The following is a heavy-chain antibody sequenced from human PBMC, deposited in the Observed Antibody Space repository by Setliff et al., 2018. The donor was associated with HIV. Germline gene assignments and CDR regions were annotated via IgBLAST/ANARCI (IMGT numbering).Heavy chain of an antibody. V-gene: IGHV5-10-1*01. J-gene: IGHJ5*01. D-gene: IGHD3-10*01. CDR3: ARHFGYNPGWFDS. CDR2: IDPADSYT. Sequence: GESLKISCKGSGFSFTSYWISWVRQMPGKGLEWMGRIDPADSYTHYSPSFQGHITISIDKSISSASLDWSSLRTSDTAIYYCARHFGYNPGWFDSWGQGTLVTVSS. CDR1: GFSFTSYW.